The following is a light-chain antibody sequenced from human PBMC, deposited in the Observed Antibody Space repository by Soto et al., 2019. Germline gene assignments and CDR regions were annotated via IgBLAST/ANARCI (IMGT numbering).Light chain of an antibody. CDR3: QQYGSSPQT. J-gene: IGKJ5*01. CDR2: GAS. CDR1: HSVSSSY. V-gene: IGKV3-20*01. Sequence: EIVLTQSPGTRSLSPGERATPSCRASHSVSSSYLAWYQQKPGQAPRLLIYGASSRATGIPDRFSGSGSGTDFTLTISRLEPEDFAVYYCQQYGSSPQTFVQGTRLEIK.